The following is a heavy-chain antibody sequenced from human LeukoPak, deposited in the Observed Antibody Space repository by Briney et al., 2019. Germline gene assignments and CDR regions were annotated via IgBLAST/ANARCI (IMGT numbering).Heavy chain of an antibody. D-gene: IGHD6-19*01. CDR2: IHTSGST. Sequence: SETLSLTCTVSTGSIGSYYWSWIRQPAGKGLEWIGRIHTSGSTNYNPSLRGRVTMSVDTSKNQFSLKLNSVSAVDTAVYYCARDWSSGWYYWGQGILVTVSS. V-gene: IGHV4-4*07. CDR1: TGSIGSYY. CDR3: ARDWSSGWYY. J-gene: IGHJ4*02.